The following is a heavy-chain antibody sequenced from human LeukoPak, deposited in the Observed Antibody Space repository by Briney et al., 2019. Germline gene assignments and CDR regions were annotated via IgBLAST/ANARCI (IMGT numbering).Heavy chain of an antibody. Sequence: SETLSLTCAVYGGSFSGYYWSWIRQPPGKGLEWIGEINHSGSTNYNPSLKSRVTISVDTSKNQFSLKLSSVTAADTAVYYCARQTRGLRLYYYYYYMDVWGKGTTVTITS. CDR2: INHSGST. D-gene: IGHD5-12*01. CDR3: ARQTRGLRLYYYYYYMDV. V-gene: IGHV4-34*01. CDR1: GGSFSGYY. J-gene: IGHJ6*03.